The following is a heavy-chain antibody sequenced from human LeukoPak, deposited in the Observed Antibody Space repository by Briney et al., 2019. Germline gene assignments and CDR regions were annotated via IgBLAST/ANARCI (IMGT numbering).Heavy chain of an antibody. CDR1: GFSFSSYS. J-gene: IGHJ4*02. Sequence: PGGSLRLSCAASGFSFSSYSMNWVRQAPGKGLEWISYITSTSSTTYYADSVKGRFTISRDNAKNSLYLQMNSLRAEDRAVYCCASEVAAIGPELGCIDYWGQGTLVTVSS. CDR3: ASEVAAIGPELGCIDY. V-gene: IGHV3-48*01. D-gene: IGHD5-12*01. CDR2: ITSTSSTT.